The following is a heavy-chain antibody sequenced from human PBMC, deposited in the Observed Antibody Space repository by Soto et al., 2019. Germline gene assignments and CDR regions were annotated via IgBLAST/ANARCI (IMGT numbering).Heavy chain of an antibody. V-gene: IGHV3-74*01. CDR1: GFTISGHW. D-gene: IGHD2-21*01. CDR2: INSEGSST. J-gene: IGHJ6*02. CDR3: AKSPGDYYCLDI. Sequence: LRLSCAASGFTISGHWMHWVRQVPGKGLVWVSRINSEGSSTSYADSVKGRFIISRDNAKNTLYLQMNSLRAEDTAVYYCAKSPGDYYCLDIWGQGTTVTVSS.